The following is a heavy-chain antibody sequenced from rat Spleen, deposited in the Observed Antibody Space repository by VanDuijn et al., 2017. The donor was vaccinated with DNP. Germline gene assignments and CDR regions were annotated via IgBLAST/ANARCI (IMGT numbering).Heavy chain of an antibody. CDR2: ISTSGSRT. J-gene: IGHJ2*01. CDR3: ARQSNWVDY. Sequence: EVQLVESGGGLVQPGRSLKLSCAASGFTFSNYYMAWVRQAPKKGLEWVATISTSGSRTYYPDSVKGRFTISRDNAKSSLYLQMNSLKSEDTATYCCARQSNWVDYWGQGVMVTVSS. CDR1: GFTFSNYY. V-gene: IGHV5-25*01. D-gene: IGHD5-1*01.